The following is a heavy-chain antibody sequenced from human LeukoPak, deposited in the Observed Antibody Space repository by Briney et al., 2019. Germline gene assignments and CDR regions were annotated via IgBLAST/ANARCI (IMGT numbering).Heavy chain of an antibody. CDR1: GFTFSGSA. J-gene: IGHJ4*02. D-gene: IGHD2-2*01. CDR2: IRSKANSYAT. V-gene: IGHV3-73*01. CDR3: TTQHSSDIVVVPAAMDY. Sequence: PGGSLRLSCAASGFTFSGSAMHWVRQASGKGLEWVGRIRSKANSYATAYAASVKGRFTISRDDSKNTAYLQMNSLKTEDTAVYYCTTQHSSDIVVVPAAMDYWGQGTLVTVSS.